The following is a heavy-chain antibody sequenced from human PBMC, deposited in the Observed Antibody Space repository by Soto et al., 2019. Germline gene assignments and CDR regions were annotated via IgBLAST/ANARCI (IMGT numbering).Heavy chain of an antibody. CDR1: GFTFDDYA. V-gene: IGHV3-9*01. D-gene: IGHD5-18*01. CDR3: AEDRQDTAMGNFDY. J-gene: IGHJ4*02. CDR2: ISWNSGSI. Sequence: PGGSLRLSCAASGFTFDDYAMHWVRQAPGKGLEWVSGISWNSGSIGYADSVKGRFTISRDNAKNSLYLQMNSLRAEDTALYYCAEDRQDTAMGNFDYWGQGTLVTVSS.